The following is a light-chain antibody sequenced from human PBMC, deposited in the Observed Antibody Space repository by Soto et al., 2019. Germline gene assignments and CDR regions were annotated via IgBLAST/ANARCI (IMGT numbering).Light chain of an antibody. CDR2: KAS. Sequence: DIQMTQSPSTLSASVGDRVTITCRASQSISSWLAWYQQKPGKAPKLLIYKASSLESGVPSRFSGSGSGTEFTLTISSLQPDDFATYYCQPYNSYWTFGQGTMVEIK. CDR1: QSISSW. J-gene: IGKJ1*01. CDR3: QPYNSYWT. V-gene: IGKV1-5*03.